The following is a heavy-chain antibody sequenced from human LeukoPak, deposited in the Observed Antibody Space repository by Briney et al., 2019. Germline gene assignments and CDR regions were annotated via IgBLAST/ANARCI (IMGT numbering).Heavy chain of an antibody. V-gene: IGHV4-34*01. J-gene: IGHJ3*02. CDR3: ASLWPYQLSAFDI. D-gene: IGHD2-2*01. CDR1: GGSFSGYY. Sequence: MTSETLSLTCAVYGGSFSGYYWSWTRQPPGKGLEWIGEINHSGSTNYNPSLKSRVTISVDTSKNQFSLKLSSVTAADTAVYYCASLWPYQLSAFDIWGQGTMVTVSS. CDR2: INHSGST.